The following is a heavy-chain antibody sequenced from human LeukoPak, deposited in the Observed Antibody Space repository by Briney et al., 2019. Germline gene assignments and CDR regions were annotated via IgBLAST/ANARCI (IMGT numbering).Heavy chain of an antibody. CDR1: GYTFTSYD. CDR3: ARDDCSSTSCYTGWFDP. V-gene: IGHV1-69*04. J-gene: IGHJ5*02. CDR2: IIPILGIA. Sequence: SVKVSCKASGYTFTSYDINWVRQATGQGLEWMGRIIPILGIANYAQKFQGRVTITADKSTSTAYMELSSLRSEDTAVYYCARDDCSSTSCYTGWFDPWGQGTLVTVSS. D-gene: IGHD2-2*02.